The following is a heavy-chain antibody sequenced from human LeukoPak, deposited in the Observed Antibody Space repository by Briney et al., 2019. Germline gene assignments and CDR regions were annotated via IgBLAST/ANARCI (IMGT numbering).Heavy chain of an antibody. V-gene: IGHV3-30*18. Sequence: GGSLRLSCAASGFTFSSYGMHWVRQAPGKGLEWVAVISYDGSNKYYADSVKGRFTISRDNSKNTLYLQMNSLRAEDTAVYYCAKDTRLTVTAYYYYYGMDVWGQGTTVTVSS. CDR3: AKDTRLTVTAYYYYYGMDV. D-gene: IGHD2-21*02. CDR2: ISYDGSNK. CDR1: GFTFSSYG. J-gene: IGHJ6*02.